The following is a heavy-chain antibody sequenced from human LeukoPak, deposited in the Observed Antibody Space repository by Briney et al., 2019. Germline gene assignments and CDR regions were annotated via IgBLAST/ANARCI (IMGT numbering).Heavy chain of an antibody. CDR1: GGSISSYY. Sequence: SETLSLTCTVSGGSISSYYWSWIRQPAGKGLEWIGRIYTSGSTNYNPSLKSRVTMSVDTSKNQFSLKLRSVTAADTAVYYCARPFSGSYSDAFDLWGQGTMVTVSS. V-gene: IGHV4-4*07. D-gene: IGHD1-26*01. CDR3: ARPFSGSYSDAFDL. CDR2: IYTSGST. J-gene: IGHJ3*01.